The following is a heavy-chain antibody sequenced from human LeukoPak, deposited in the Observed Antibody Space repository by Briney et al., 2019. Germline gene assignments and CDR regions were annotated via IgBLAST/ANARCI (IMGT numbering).Heavy chain of an antibody. D-gene: IGHD6-19*01. CDR3: ARAVAGPMNNED. J-gene: IGHJ4*02. CDR1: GVSINTCCYY. CDR2: IYYSGST. Sequence: SETLSLTCAVSGVSINTCCYYWSWIRQPPGKGLEWIGYIYYSGSTNYNPSLKSRVTISVDTSKNQFSLKLSSVTAADTAVYYCARAVAGPMNNEDWGQGTLVTVSS. V-gene: IGHV4-61*01.